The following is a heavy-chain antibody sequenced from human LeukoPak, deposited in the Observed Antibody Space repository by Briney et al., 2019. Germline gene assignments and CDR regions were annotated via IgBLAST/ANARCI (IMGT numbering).Heavy chain of an antibody. CDR1: GFTFSNYA. CDR3: AKGTLGYCSDSSCYPFDS. CDR2: ITNTGTAT. D-gene: IGHD2-15*01. Sequence: PGGSLRLSCAASGFTFSNYAMSWVRQAPGKGLECVTVITNTGTATAHADSVKGRFTISRDNSKNTLYLQMNSLRAEDTAVYYCAKGTLGYCSDSSCYPFDSWGQGTRVTVSS. J-gene: IGHJ4*02. V-gene: IGHV3-23*05.